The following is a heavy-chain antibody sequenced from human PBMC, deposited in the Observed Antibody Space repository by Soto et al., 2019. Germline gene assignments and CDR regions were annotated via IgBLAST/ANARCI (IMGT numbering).Heavy chain of an antibody. Sequence: SETLSLTCTVSSDSISSYYWSWIRQPPGKRLEWIGYISYSGSTDYNPSLKSRVTISGDTSKNQFSLKVSSVTAADTAVYYCARGTSWQLPFDYWGQGTLVTAPQ. V-gene: IGHV4-59*01. J-gene: IGHJ4*02. CDR2: ISYSGST. CDR3: ARGTSWQLPFDY. D-gene: IGHD6-13*01. CDR1: SDSISSYY.